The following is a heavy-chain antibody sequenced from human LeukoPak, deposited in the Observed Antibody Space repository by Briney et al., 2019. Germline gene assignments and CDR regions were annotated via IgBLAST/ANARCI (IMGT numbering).Heavy chain of an antibody. CDR2: IYYSGST. J-gene: IGHJ4*02. Sequence: SETLSLTCTVSGGSISSSSYYWGWIRQPPGKGLEWIGSIYYSGSTYYNPSLKSRVTISVDTSKNQFSLKLSSVTAADTAVYYCASSWYGMDYWGQGTLVTVSS. CDR1: GGSISSSSYY. CDR3: ASSWYGMDY. D-gene: IGHD6-13*01. V-gene: IGHV4-39*01.